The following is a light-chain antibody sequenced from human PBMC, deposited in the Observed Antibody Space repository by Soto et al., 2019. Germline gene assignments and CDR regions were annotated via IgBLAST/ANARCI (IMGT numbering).Light chain of an antibody. Sequence: EIVMTQSPATLSMSPGERATLSCRASQSVSINLAWYQQKPGQAPRLLIYDASNRATGIPARFSGSGSGTEDALIISSFEAAEFVVYYCQQQGTYCRTFGQGTRVEIK. CDR3: QQQGTYCRT. CDR2: DAS. CDR1: QSVSIN. V-gene: IGKV3D-11*03. J-gene: IGKJ5*01.